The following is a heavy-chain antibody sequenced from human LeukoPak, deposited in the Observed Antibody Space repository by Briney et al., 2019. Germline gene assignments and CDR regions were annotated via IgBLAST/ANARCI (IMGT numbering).Heavy chain of an antibody. D-gene: IGHD3-22*01. CDR1: GYTFTSYG. Sequence: ASVKVSCKASGYTFTSYGISWVRQAPGQGLEWMGWISAYNGNTNYAQKLQGRVTMTTDTSTSTAYMELRSLRSDDTAVYYCARDRSPRHYYDSSDYHGPADYWGQGALVTVSS. CDR3: ARDRSPRHYYDSSDYHGPADY. J-gene: IGHJ4*02. CDR2: ISAYNGNT. V-gene: IGHV1-18*01.